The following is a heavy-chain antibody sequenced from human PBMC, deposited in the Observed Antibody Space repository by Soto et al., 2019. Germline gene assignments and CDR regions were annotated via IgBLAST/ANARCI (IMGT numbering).Heavy chain of an antibody. D-gene: IGHD3-22*01. CDR2: INPNSGGT. V-gene: IGHV1-2*02. CDR1: GYTFTGYY. CDR3: ARRRIVGSTIDY. J-gene: IGHJ4*02. Sequence: ASVKVSCKASGYTFTGYYMHWVRQAPGQGLEWMGWINPNSGGTNHAQKFQGRVTMTRDTSISTAYMELGRLRSDDTAVYYCARRRIVGSTIDYWGQGTLVTVSS.